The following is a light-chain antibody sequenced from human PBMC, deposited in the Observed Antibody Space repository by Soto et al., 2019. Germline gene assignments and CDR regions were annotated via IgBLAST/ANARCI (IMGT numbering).Light chain of an antibody. J-gene: IGLJ3*02. Sequence: QSVLTQPPSASGSPGQSVTISCTGTSSDVGDNYVSWYQQHLGKAPKLIIYEVSQRPSGVPDRFSGSKSGNTASLTVSGLQTEDEADYYCQAYDYSLTASVFGGGTKLTVL. CDR2: EVS. CDR1: SSDVGDNY. V-gene: IGLV2-8*01. CDR3: QAYDYSLTASV.